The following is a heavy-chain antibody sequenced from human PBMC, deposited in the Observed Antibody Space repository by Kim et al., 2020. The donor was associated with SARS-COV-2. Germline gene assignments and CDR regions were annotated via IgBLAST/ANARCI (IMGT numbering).Heavy chain of an antibody. J-gene: IGHJ6*02. CDR1: GFTFSSYG. CDR2: ISYDGSNK. CDR3: AKEADTAMGYGMDV. Sequence: GGSLRLSCAASGFTFSSYGMHWVRQAPGKGLEWVAVISYDGSNKYYADSVKGRFTISRDNSKNTLYLQMNSLRAEDTAVYYCAKEADTAMGYGMDVWGQGTTVTVSS. D-gene: IGHD5-18*01. V-gene: IGHV3-30*18.